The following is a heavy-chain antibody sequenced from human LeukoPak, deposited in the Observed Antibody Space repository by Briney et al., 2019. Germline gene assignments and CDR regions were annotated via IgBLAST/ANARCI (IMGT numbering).Heavy chain of an antibody. J-gene: IGHJ3*02. CDR2: IYSGGST. CDR3: ARGGGIAARRAGDAFDI. Sequence: GGSLRLPCAASGFTVSSNYMSWVRQAPGKGLEWVSVIYSGGSTYYADSVKGRFTISRHNSKNTLYLQMNSLRAEDTAVYYCARGGGIAARRAGDAFDIWGQGTMVTVSS. D-gene: IGHD6-6*01. V-gene: IGHV3-53*04. CDR1: GFTVSSNY.